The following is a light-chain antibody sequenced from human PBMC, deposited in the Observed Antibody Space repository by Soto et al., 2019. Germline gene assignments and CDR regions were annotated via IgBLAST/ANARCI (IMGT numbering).Light chain of an antibody. V-gene: IGKV3-20*01. CDR1: QSVSSY. CDR3: QHYDSSPRT. J-gene: IGKJ1*01. CDR2: GAS. Sequence: DIMMTQSPATLSGSAGERVTITCMASQSVSSYLAWYHQKPGQAPRLLIYGASSRATGVPARFSGSGSGTEFTLTISSLEPEDFAMYYCQHYDSSPRTFGQGTNVDI.